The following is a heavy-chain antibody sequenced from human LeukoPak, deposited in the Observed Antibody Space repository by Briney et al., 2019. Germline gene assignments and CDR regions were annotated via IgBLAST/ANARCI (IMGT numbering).Heavy chain of an antibody. D-gene: IGHD5-24*01. Sequence: ASVKVSCKASGYTFISYGISWVRQAPGQGLEWMGWISAYNGNTNYAQKLQGRVTMTTDTSTSTAYMELRSLRSDDTAVYYCARAPGGYNYIYYFDYWGQGTLVTVSS. V-gene: IGHV1-18*01. CDR3: ARAPGGYNYIYYFDY. CDR1: GYTFISYG. J-gene: IGHJ4*02. CDR2: ISAYNGNT.